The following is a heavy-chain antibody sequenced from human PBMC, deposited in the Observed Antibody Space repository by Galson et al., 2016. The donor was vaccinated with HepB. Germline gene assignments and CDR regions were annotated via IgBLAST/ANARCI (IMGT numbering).Heavy chain of an antibody. Sequence: SLRLSCAATGFAFNVFNMKWVRQAPGKGLECISYISSRGETKYYADSVKGRFSISRDNAKNSLLLQMNSLKDEDTATYYCVAEDFVHCGGGCSFWGQGTPFTVSS. J-gene: IGHJ4*02. CDR1: GFAFNVFN. CDR2: ISSRGETK. D-gene: IGHD2-21*01. CDR3: VAEDFVHCGGGCSF. V-gene: IGHV3-48*03.